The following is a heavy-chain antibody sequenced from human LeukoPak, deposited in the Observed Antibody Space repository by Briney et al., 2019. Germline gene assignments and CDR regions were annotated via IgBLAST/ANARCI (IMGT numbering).Heavy chain of an antibody. CDR1: GFTFSDHY. Sequence: PGGSLRLSCAVSGFTFSDHYMDWVRPAPGKGLEWVGRNRNRAKSYTTDYAASVKGRFTISRDDSKSTRYLQMNSLETEDTAVYYCSRDATGDHSGQGTLVSVSS. CDR2: NRNRAKSYTT. CDR3: SRDATGDH. V-gene: IGHV3-72*01. J-gene: IGHJ4*02.